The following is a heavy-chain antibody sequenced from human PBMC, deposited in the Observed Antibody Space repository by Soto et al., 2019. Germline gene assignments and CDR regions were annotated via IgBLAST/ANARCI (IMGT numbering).Heavy chain of an antibody. Sequence: GSLRLSCTASGFAFSSFNMNWVRLAPGKGLEWVSSIFTRSSQIYYADSVKGRFTISRDDAKNSLFLQMNSLSVEDTAVYYCARDLLAGQQLVIPWFHPWGQGTLVTSPQ. CDR3: ARDLLAGQQLVIPWFHP. V-gene: IGHV3-21*01. J-gene: IGHJ5*02. CDR2: IFTRSSQI. D-gene: IGHD1-26*01. CDR1: GFAFSSFN.